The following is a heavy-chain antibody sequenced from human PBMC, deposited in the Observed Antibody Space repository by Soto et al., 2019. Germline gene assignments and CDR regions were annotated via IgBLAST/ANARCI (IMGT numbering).Heavy chain of an antibody. Sequence: QVQLQESGPGLVKPSETLSLTCTVSGGSISSYYWSWIRQPPGKGLEWIGYIYYSGSTNYNPSLTSRVTLSVDTSKNQFSLKLSSVTAAYTAVYYCARAALRWFGETPPPFAFDIWGQGTMVTVSS. J-gene: IGHJ3*02. CDR2: IYYSGST. V-gene: IGHV4-59*01. CDR3: ARAALRWFGETPPPFAFDI. D-gene: IGHD3-10*01. CDR1: GGSISSYY.